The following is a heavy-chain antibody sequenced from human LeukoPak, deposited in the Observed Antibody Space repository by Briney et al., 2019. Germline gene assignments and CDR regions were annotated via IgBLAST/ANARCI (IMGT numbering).Heavy chain of an antibody. D-gene: IGHD2-2*01. CDR1: GFTFSSYA. CDR2: IRGSGDTT. J-gene: IGHJ4*02. Sequence: PGGSLRLSCAASGFTFSSYAMTWVRQAPGKGLEWVSDIRGSGDTTNYADSVKGRFTISRDNSKNTLYLQMNSLRAEDTALYYCAKGAIGFDSWGQGTLVTVSS. CDR3: AKGAIGFDS. V-gene: IGHV3-23*01.